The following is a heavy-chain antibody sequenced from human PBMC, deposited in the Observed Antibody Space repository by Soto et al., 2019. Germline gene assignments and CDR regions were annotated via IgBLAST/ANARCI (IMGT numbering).Heavy chain of an antibody. J-gene: IGHJ4*02. CDR3: TTRAPIAVAGTFPPVL. V-gene: IGHV3-15*07. D-gene: IGHD6-19*01. CDR1: GFTFSSYS. Sequence: SLRLSCAASGFTFSSYSMNWVRQAPGKGLEWVGRIKSKTDGGTTDYAAPVKGRFTISRDDSKNTLYLQMNSLKTEDTAVYYCTTRAPIAVAGTFPPVLWGQGTLVTVSS. CDR2: IKSKTDGGTT.